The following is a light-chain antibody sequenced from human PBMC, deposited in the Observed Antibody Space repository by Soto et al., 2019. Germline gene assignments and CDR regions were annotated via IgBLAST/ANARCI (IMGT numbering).Light chain of an antibody. Sequence: EIMWTQSPGTLSLSPGERATLSCRASQSISSRNLAWYQQKPGQAPRLLIYAASSRATGIPDRFSGSGSGTDFTLTISRLEPEDFAVYYCQQYGSSQGLTFGGGTSVEIK. V-gene: IGKV3-20*01. CDR2: AAS. CDR3: QQYGSSQGLT. CDR1: QSISSRN. J-gene: IGKJ4*01.